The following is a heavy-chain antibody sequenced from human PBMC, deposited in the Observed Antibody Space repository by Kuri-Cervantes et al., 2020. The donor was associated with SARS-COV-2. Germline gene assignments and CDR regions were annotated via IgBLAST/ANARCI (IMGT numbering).Heavy chain of an antibody. CDR3: ARVLGSSTSCYWD. V-gene: IGHV4-4*07. CDR1: GGSISSYY. Sequence: SETLSLTCTVSGGSISSYYWSWIRQPAGKGLEWIGRIYTSGSTNYNPSLKSRVTMSVDTSKNHFSLRLSSVTAADTAVYYCARVLGSSTSCYWDWGQGTLVTVSS. CDR2: IYTSGST. J-gene: IGHJ4*02. D-gene: IGHD2-2*01.